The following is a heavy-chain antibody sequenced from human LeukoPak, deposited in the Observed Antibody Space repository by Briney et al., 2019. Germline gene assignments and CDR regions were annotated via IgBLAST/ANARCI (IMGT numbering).Heavy chain of an antibody. D-gene: IGHD1-7*01. V-gene: IGHV4-31*03. CDR3: ARFYLENYLDDAFDI. CDR2: IYYSGST. J-gene: IGHJ3*02. Sequence: SETLSLTCTVSGGSISSGGYYWSWIRQHPGKGLEWIGYIYYSGSTYYNPSLKSRVTISVDTSKNQFSLKLSSVTAADTAVYYCARFYLENYLDDAFDIWGQGTMVTVSS. CDR1: GGSISSGGYY.